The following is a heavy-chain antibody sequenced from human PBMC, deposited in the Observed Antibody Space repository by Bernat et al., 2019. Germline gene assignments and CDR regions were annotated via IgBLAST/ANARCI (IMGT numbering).Heavy chain of an antibody. J-gene: IGHJ5*02. Sequence: QLQLVQSGAEVKKPGASVTLSCKASGYTFTNYWMYWLRQAPGQGLEWMGIINPKDGNRNYAQKFQGRVTMTTDTSTSTVYMELSSLRSEDTAVYYCARDCPKIVVGWFDPWGPGTLVTVSS. CDR3: ARDCPKIVVGWFDP. V-gene: IGHV1-46*03. D-gene: IGHD3-22*01. CDR1: GYTFTNYW. CDR2: INPKDGNR.